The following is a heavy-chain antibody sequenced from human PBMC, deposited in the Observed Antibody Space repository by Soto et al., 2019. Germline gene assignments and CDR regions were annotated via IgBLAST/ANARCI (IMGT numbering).Heavy chain of an antibody. CDR2: IYYSGST. J-gene: IGHJ5*02. Sequence: PXGTLSLTCTFSGGSISSYYWSWIRQPPGKGLEWIGYIYYSGSTNYNPSLKSRVTISVDTSKNQFSLKLSSVTAADTAVYYCARGPGTVLLWFGELFMDNWFDPWGQGTLVTVSS. CDR1: GGSISSYY. D-gene: IGHD3-10*01. CDR3: ARGPGTVLLWFGELFMDNWFDP. V-gene: IGHV4-59*01.